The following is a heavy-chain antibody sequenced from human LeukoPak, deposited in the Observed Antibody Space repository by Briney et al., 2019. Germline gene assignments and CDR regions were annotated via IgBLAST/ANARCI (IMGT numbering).Heavy chain of an antibody. CDR2: ISYSGST. Sequence: SETLSLTCTVSGDSITSYYWTWIRQPPGKGLEWIGYISYSGSTNYNPSLKSRVIISVDTSKNQFSLKLSSVTAADTAVYYCARVIAAAEPTFDYWGQGTLVTVSS. D-gene: IGHD6-13*01. J-gene: IGHJ4*02. CDR3: ARVIAAAEPTFDY. CDR1: GDSITSYY. V-gene: IGHV4-59*01.